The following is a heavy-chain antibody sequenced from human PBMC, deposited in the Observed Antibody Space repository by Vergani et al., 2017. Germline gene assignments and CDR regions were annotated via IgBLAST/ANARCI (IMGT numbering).Heavy chain of an antibody. CDR1: GYTFTSYG. CDR3: ARDSLGHELRYCDWFSIDY. J-gene: IGHJ4*02. D-gene: IGHD3-9*01. V-gene: IGHV1-18*04. CDR2: ISAYNGNT. Sequence: QVPLVQSGAEVKKPGASVKVSCKASGYTFTSYGISWVRQAPGQGLEWMGWISAYNGNTNYAQKLQGRVTMTTDTSTSTAYMELRSLRSDDTAVYYCARDSLGHELRYCDWFSIDYWGQGTLVTVSS.